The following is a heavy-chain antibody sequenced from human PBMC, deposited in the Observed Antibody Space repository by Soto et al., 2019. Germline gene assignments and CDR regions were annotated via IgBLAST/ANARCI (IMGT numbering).Heavy chain of an antibody. V-gene: IGHV6-1*01. CDR3: TKQKGDRRTYNGMDV. D-gene: IGHD2-21*02. CDR1: GDSVSSNSAA. J-gene: IGHJ6*02. CDR2: AYYRSQWFY. Sequence: QVQLQQSGPGLVKPSQTLSLTCAISGDSVSSNSAAWYWIRQSPSRGLEWLGRAYYRSQWFYDSAVSVTSRINIIPDPSRNQFSLQLNSVTPEDTAVYYCTKQKGDRRTYNGMDVWGQGTTVTVSS.